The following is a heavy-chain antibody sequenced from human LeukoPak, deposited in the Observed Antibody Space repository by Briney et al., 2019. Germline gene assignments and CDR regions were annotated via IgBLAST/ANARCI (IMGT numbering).Heavy chain of an antibody. Sequence: SETLSLTCAVYGGSFSGYYWSWIRQPPGKGLEWIGEINHSGSTNYNPSLKSRVTISVDTSKNQSSLKLSSVTAADTAVYYCARGRGQLWLRLYYYGMDVWGQGTTVTVSS. CDR2: INHSGST. D-gene: IGHD5-18*01. J-gene: IGHJ6*02. CDR1: GGSFSGYY. CDR3: ARGRGQLWLRLYYYGMDV. V-gene: IGHV4-34*01.